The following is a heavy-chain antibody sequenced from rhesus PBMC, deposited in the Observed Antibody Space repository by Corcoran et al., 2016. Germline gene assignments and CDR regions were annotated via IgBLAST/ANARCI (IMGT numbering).Heavy chain of an antibody. D-gene: IGHD1-44*01. CDR2: IGGRGGRP. CDR3: TRGPWYVVGTSMVY. V-gene: IGHV4-106*01. Sequence: QVQLQESGPGLVRPSETLSLTCVVSGASIRDTSYWSWVRPPPGKGLEWIGDIGGRGGRPSYNPSLDSRVTISTVTSMNQCSLKLESVTVADPAVYYCTRGPWYVVGTSMVYWGQGVQVTVSS. J-gene: IGHJ4*01. CDR1: GASIRDTSY.